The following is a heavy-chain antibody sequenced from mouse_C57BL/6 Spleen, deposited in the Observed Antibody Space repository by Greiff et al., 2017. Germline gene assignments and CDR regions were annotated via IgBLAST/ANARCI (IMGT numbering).Heavy chain of an antibody. D-gene: IGHD1-1*01. CDR2: ISYDGSN. V-gene: IGHV3-6*01. CDR3: ARDQGYYGSPWYFDV. J-gene: IGHJ1*03. Sequence: EVQLQESGPGLVKPSQSLSLTCSVTGYSITSGYYWNWIRQFPGNKLEWMGYISYDGSNNYNPSLKNRISITRDPSKNQFFLKLNSVTTEDTATYYCARDQGYYGSPWYFDVWGTGTTVTVSS. CDR1: GYSITSGYY.